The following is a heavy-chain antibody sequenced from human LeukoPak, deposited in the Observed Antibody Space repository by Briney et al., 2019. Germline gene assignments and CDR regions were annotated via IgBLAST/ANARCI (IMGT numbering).Heavy chain of an antibody. CDR2: ISSSGSTI. D-gene: IGHD5-12*01. CDR3: ARVGYSGYDSTDY. CDR1: GFTFSSYE. Sequence: GGSLRLSCAASGFTFSSYEMNWVRQAPGKGLEWVSYISSSGSTIYYADSVKGRFTISRDNAKNSLYLQMNSLRAEDTAVYYCARVGYSGYDSTDYWGQGTLVTVSS. V-gene: IGHV3-48*03. J-gene: IGHJ4*02.